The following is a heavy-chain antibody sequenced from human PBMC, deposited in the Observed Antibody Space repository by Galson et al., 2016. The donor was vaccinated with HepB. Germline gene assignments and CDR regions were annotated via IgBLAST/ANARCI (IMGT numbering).Heavy chain of an antibody. D-gene: IGHD2-2*01. CDR3: AGVTCSGTNCHVAFYYYYPMDV. CDR2: IIPIFGTP. Sequence: SVKVSCKASGGTLSSFGISWVRQAPRQGLEWMGGIIPIFGTPKYAQKFQGRVTMTADKSTSTAYMELSSLRSADTAVYYCAGVTCSGTNCHVAFYYYYPMDVWGQGTLVTVSS. V-gene: IGHV1-69*06. J-gene: IGHJ4*02. CDR1: GGTLSSFG.